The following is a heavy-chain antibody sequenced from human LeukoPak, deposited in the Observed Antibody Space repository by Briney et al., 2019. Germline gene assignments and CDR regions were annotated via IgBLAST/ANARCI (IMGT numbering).Heavy chain of an antibody. CDR2: INPNSGGT. CDR1: GYTITSYA. CDR3: ARAEGALGDY. V-gene: IGHV1-2*02. D-gene: IGHD3-16*01. J-gene: IGHJ4*02. Sequence: ASVKVSCKASGYTITSYAMNWVRQAPGQGLEWMGWINPNSGGTNYAQKFQGRVAMTRDTSISTAYMELSRLRSDDTAVYYCARAEGALGDYWGQGTLVTVSS.